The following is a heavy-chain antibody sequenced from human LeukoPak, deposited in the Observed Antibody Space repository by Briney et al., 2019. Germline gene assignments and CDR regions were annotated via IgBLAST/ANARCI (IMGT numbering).Heavy chain of an antibody. D-gene: IGHD2-2*01. CDR3: ARDSGCRSSSCPRNEFGY. CDR1: AFTFSTYA. J-gene: IGHJ4*02. Sequence: PGRSLRLSCAASAFTFSTYAIHWVRQAPGKGLQWVALISYDGSTKYYADSVKGRFTISRDNSKNTLYQQMNSLRAEDTAVYYCARDSGCRSSSCPRNEFGYWGQGTLVTASS. V-gene: IGHV3-30-3*01. CDR2: ISYDGSTK.